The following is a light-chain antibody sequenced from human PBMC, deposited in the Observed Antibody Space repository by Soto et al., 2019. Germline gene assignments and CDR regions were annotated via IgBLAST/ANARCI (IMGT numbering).Light chain of an antibody. CDR1: QDISDN. Sequence: DIPMTQSPSSLSTSVGDRVTITCQASQDISDNLNWYQQKQGKAPKVLISDVSNLETGVSSRFSGSGSGTDFTFTISSLQAEDVATYYCQQYDDLPITFGQGTRLEIK. J-gene: IGKJ5*01. V-gene: IGKV1-33*01. CDR3: QQYDDLPIT. CDR2: DVS.